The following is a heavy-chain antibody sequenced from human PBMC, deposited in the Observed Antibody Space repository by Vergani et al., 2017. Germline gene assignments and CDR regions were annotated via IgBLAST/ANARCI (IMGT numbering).Heavy chain of an antibody. J-gene: IGHJ4*02. CDR2: IIPILGIA. D-gene: IGHD3-10*01. CDR1: GGTFSSYT. CDR3: ALWFGETYSGDGLGYFDY. V-gene: IGHV1-69*02. Sequence: QVQLVQSGAEVKKPGSSVKVSCKASGGTFSSYTISWVRQAPGQGLEWMGRIIPILGIANYAQKFQGRVTITADKSTSTAYMELSSLRSEDTAVYYCALWFGETYSGDGLGYFDYGGQGTLVTVSA.